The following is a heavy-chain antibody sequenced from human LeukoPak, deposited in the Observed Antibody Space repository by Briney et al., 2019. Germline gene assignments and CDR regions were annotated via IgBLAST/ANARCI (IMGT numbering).Heavy chain of an antibody. CDR1: GYTFTTYD. D-gene: IGHD3-9*01. V-gene: IGHV1-8*01. J-gene: IGHJ4*02. CDR2: VNPNNGNS. CDR3: TRVYTTGYPIDY. Sequence: ASVKVSCKASGYTFTTYDINWVRQVTGQGLEWIGWVNPNNGNSGYAQKFQGRVTLTRDTSISTAYMEMTSQRSDDSAVYYCTRVYTTGYPIDYWGQGTLVTVSS.